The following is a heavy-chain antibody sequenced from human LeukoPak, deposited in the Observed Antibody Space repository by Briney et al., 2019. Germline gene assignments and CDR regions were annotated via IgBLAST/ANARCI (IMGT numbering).Heavy chain of an antibody. Sequence: GGALRVSCVDSVFTFEDYATHWGREAPGKGLGCVSHISGDGGNTYYADSVKGRFTISRDNSKNSLYLQMNSLRTEDTALYYCAKVLEPDYYYYYMDVWGKGTTVTVSS. V-gene: IGHV3-43*02. CDR1: VFTFEDYA. CDR2: ISGDGGNT. D-gene: IGHD1-1*01. CDR3: AKVLEPDYYYYYMDV. J-gene: IGHJ6*03.